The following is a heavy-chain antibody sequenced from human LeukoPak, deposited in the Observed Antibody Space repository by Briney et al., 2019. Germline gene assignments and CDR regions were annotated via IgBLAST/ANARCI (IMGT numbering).Heavy chain of an antibody. CDR1: GFTFSSYW. Sequence: GGSLRLSCAASGFTFSSYWMHWVRQARGKGLVWVSRTDGSSTSYADSVKGRFTISRDNAKNTLYLQMNSLRAEDTAVYYCARGQQLVDWGQGTLVTVSS. CDR3: ARGQQLVD. D-gene: IGHD6-13*01. CDR2: TDGSST. V-gene: IGHV3-74*01. J-gene: IGHJ4*02.